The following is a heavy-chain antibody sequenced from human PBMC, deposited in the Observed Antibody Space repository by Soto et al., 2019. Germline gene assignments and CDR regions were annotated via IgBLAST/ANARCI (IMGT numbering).Heavy chain of an antibody. D-gene: IGHD6-6*01. Sequence: WWSLRLSCSASVFPCSSYAMHWVRKAPGKGLEYVSAISSNGGSTYYADSVKGRFTISRDNSKNTLYLQMSSLRAEDTAVYYCVKIAVAARRGPFDYWGQGTLVTVSS. J-gene: IGHJ4*02. V-gene: IGHV3-64D*06. CDR1: VFPCSSYA. CDR2: ISSNGGST. CDR3: VKIAVAARRGPFDY.